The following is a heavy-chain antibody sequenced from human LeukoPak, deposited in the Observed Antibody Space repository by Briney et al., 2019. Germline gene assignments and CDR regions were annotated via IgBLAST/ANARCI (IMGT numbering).Heavy chain of an antibody. CDR2: IRSDGSNK. D-gene: IGHD3-10*01. CDR3: ARARRSGGITMIRGVKDRGWFDP. J-gene: IGHJ5*02. Sequence: GGSLRLSCAASGFTLSSYSMHWVRQAPGKGLDWVAFIRSDGSNKYYADSVKGRFTISRDNSKNTLYLELHSLRTEDTAVYYCARARRSGGITMIRGVKDRGWFDPWGQGTLVTVSS. V-gene: IGHV3-30*02. CDR1: GFTLSSYS.